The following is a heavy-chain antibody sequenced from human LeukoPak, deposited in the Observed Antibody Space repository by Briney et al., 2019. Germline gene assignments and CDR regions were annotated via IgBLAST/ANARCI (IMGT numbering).Heavy chain of an antibody. CDR3: ARGQGTVTTH. CDR2: INHSGSA. J-gene: IGHJ4*02. CDR1: GGSFSGYY. Sequence: SETLSLTCAVYGGSFSGYYWSWIRQPPGKGLEWIGEINHSGSANYNPSLKSRVTISLDMSENHFSLKLTSVTAADTAVYYCARGQGTVTTHWGQGTLVTVSS. D-gene: IGHD4-17*01. V-gene: IGHV4-34*01.